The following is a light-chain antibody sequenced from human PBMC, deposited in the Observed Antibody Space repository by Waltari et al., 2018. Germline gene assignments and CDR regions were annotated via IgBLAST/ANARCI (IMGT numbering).Light chain of an antibody. J-gene: IGKJ2*01. CDR2: DAS. V-gene: IGKV1-5*01. Sequence: DIQMTQSPSTLSASVGDRVTNTCRASQSISSWLAWYQQKPGKAPKLLIYDASSLESGVPSRFSGSGSGTEFTLTISSLQPDDFATYYCQQYNSYPMYTFGQGTKLEIK. CDR1: QSISSW. CDR3: QQYNSYPMYT.